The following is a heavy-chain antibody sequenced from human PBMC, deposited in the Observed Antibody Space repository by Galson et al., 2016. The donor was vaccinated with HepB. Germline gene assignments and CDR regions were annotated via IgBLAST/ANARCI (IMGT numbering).Heavy chain of an antibody. J-gene: IGHJ4*02. V-gene: IGHV4-39*01. CDR2: FHYSGST. CDR3: ARHRKSVAGNLYHFDY. CDR1: GGSIGSSAYY. Sequence: ETLSLTCTVSGGSIGSSAYYWGWIRQPPGKGLEWIGTFHYSGSTFSNSSLKSRVTTSGDASKNQFYLRVTSVTAADTAVYYCARHRKSVAGNLYHFDYWGQGTLVTVSS. D-gene: IGHD6-19*01.